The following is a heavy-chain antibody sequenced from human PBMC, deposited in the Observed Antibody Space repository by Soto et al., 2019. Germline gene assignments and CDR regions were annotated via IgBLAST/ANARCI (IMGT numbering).Heavy chain of an antibody. CDR3: ARTVIGGFEY. CDR2: IYYSGST. D-gene: IGHD3-16*02. J-gene: IGHJ4*02. Sequence: PSETLSLTCAVSGDSISSSSYYWAWIRQPPGKALEWIGRIYYSGSTYYNPSLKSRVTISVDTSKNQFSLKLSSVTAADTAVYYCARTVIGGFEYWGQGTLVTSPQ. V-gene: IGHV4-39*07. CDR1: GDSISSSSYY.